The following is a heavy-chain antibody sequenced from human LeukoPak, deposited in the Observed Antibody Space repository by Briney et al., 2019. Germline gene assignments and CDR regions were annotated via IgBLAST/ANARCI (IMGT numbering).Heavy chain of an antibody. CDR1: GFTFSSYV. CDR2: IWFDGNNK. V-gene: IGHV3-33*01. Sequence: GRSHRLSRAASGFTFSSYVMQWVDPAPGKGVAWVAIIWFDGNNKYYEDSVKGRFTISRDNSKNTLYLQMNSLRAEDTAVYYCASARPTSSWTSFDIWGQGTMVTVSS. CDR3: ASARPTSSWTSFDI. D-gene: IGHD6-13*01. J-gene: IGHJ3*02.